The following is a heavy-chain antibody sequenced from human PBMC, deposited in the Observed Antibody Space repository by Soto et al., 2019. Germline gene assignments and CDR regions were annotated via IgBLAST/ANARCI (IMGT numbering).Heavy chain of an antibody. D-gene: IGHD3-22*01. J-gene: IGHJ4*02. CDR1: GYTFTGYY. Sequence: ASVKVSCKASGYTFTGYYMHWVRQAPGQGLEWMGWINPNSGGTNYAQKFQGWVTMTTDTSISTAYMELSSLRSEDTAVYYCARDGHSGYYFDYWGQGTLVTVSS. CDR2: INPNSGGT. V-gene: IGHV1-2*04. CDR3: ARDGHSGYYFDY.